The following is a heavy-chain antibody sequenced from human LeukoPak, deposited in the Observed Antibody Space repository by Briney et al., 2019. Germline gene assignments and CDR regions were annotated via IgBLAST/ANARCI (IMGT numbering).Heavy chain of an antibody. J-gene: IGHJ4*02. CDR1: GFTFSTFW. Sequence: GGSLRLSCAASGFTFSTFWMSWVRQAPGKWLERVANIKEDGSEKNYVDSVKGRFTISRDNGKNSLFLLMNSLRAEDTAVYYCARDVEQYCSRASCPYFDHWGQGALVTVSS. CDR2: IKEDGSEK. CDR3: ARDVEQYCSRASCPYFDH. D-gene: IGHD2-2*01. V-gene: IGHV3-7*01.